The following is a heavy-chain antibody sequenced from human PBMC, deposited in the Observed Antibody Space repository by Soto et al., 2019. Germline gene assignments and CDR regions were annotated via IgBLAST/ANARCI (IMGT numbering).Heavy chain of an antibody. CDR1: GFTFKTHA. V-gene: IGHV3-30*18. Sequence: QVQLVESGGGVVQPGTSLRLSCAASGFTFKTHAMHWVHQAPGKGLEWMAVIAYDGNEKFYADSVKGRFTLSRDNSKNALYLQINTLRNEDTAVYYCGKDVGDYVPYYYGVDVWGQGTTVTVSS. CDR2: IAYDGNEK. D-gene: IGHD1-26*01. J-gene: IGHJ6*02. CDR3: GKDVGDYVPYYYGVDV.